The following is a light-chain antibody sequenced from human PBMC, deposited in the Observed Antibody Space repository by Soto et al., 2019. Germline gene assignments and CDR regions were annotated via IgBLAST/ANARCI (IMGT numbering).Light chain of an antibody. CDR1: SSNIGNNY. CDR2: DNN. V-gene: IGLV1-51*01. CDR3: GTWDSSLTADV. J-gene: IGLJ2*01. Sequence: QAVVTQPPSVSATPGQKVTISFSGSSSNIGNNYVSWYQQLPGTAPKLLIYDNNKRPSGIPDRFSGSKSGTSATLGITGLQTGDEADYYCGTWDSSLTADVFGGGTKLTVL.